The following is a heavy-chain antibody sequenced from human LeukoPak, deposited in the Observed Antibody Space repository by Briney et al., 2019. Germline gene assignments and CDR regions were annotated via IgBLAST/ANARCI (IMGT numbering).Heavy chain of an antibody. CDR2: IYSRGGT. D-gene: IGHD6-25*01. CDR3: VRAQGRLNYMDV. Sequence: SETLSLTCSVSGGSINGYHWNWMRQPAGKGLEWLGRIYSRGGTNYNPSFRSRVTMSVDTFNNKFSLNLRSVTAADTAVHYCVRAQGRLNYMDVWGKGTTLTVSS. J-gene: IGHJ6*03. V-gene: IGHV4-4*07. CDR1: GGSINGYH.